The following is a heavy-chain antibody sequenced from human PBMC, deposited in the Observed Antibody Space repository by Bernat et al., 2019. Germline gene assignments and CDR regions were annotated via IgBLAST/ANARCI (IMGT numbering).Heavy chain of an antibody. CDR3: AADGSSWRAFDI. Sequence: QMQLVQSGPEVKKPGTSVKVSCKASGFTFTSSAVQWLRQARGQRLEWIGWIVVGSGNTNYAQKFQERVTITRDMSTSTAYMELSSLRSEDTAVYYCAADGSSWRAFDIWGQGTMVTVSS. CDR1: GFTFTSSA. J-gene: IGHJ3*02. CDR2: IVVGSGNT. D-gene: IGHD6-13*01. V-gene: IGHV1-58*01.